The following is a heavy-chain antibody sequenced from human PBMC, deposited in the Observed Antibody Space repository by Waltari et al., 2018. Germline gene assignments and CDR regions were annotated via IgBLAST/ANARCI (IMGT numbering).Heavy chain of an antibody. V-gene: IGHV3-48*04. J-gene: IGHJ3*02. Sequence: EVQLVESGGGLVQPGGSLRLSCAASGFPFSSYSMNWVRQAPGKGLEWVSYISSSSSTIDYVDAVKGRFTIARDNAKNSLYLQMNSLRAEDTAVYYCARDYLDAVDIWGQGTMVTVSS. D-gene: IGHD3-10*01. CDR3: ARDYLDAVDI. CDR1: GFPFSSYS. CDR2: ISSSSSTI.